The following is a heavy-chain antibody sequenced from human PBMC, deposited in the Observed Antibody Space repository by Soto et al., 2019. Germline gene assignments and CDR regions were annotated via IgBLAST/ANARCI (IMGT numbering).Heavy chain of an antibody. D-gene: IGHD3-22*01. CDR3: ARDPFYDSSGYAFDY. V-gene: IGHV4-61*08. J-gene: IGHJ4*02. CDR2: IYYSGST. CDR1: GASITSGGYY. Sequence: SETLSLTCTVSGASITSGGYYWSWIRQPPGKGLEWIGYIYYSGSTYYNPSLKSRVTISVDTSKNQFSLKLSSVTAADTAVYYCARDPFYDSSGYAFDYWGQGTLVTVSS.